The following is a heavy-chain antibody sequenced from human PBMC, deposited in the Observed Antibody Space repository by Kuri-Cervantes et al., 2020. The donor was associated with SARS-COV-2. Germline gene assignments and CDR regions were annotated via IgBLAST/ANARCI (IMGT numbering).Heavy chain of an antibody. CDR3: AKDFGISQRRFGVVNALFDY. V-gene: IGHV3-30*18. J-gene: IGHJ4*02. CDR1: GFTFSSYG. Sequence: GESLKISCAASGFTFSSYGMHWVRQAPGKGLEWVAVISYDGSNKYYADSVKGRFTISRDNSKNTLYLQMNSLRAEDTAVYYCAKDFGISQRRFGVVNALFDYWGQGTLDTVSS. D-gene: IGHD3-3*01. CDR2: ISYDGSNK.